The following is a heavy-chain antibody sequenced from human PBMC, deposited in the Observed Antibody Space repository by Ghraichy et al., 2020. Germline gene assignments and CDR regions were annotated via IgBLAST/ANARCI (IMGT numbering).Heavy chain of an antibody. J-gene: IGHJ6*04. CDR3: ARGATVVRFFYFKGMAV. CDR1: GFSFSSHS. CDR2: ITASSRTT. Sequence: GESLNISCVGSGFSFSSHSMNWVRQSPGKGLEWVSYITASSRTTSYADSVRGRFTISRDNAQNSLYLQMNSLRDEEPAVYYCARGATVVRFFYFKGMAVWAKGTTVT. D-gene: IGHD4-23*01. V-gene: IGHV3-48*02.